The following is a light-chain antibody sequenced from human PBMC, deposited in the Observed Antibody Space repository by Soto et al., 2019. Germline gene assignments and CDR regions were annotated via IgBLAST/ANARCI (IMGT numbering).Light chain of an antibody. V-gene: IGKV1-39*01. Sequence: DIQMPQSPSSLSASLGDRVTITCRASQSISRYLNWYQQKPGKAPKLXXYAASSMQTGVPESCSGSGSGTDYTLTFSSLQTEDFATYCCQLSYDTLSLTFGQGTRLEIK. J-gene: IGKJ5*01. CDR2: AAS. CDR3: QLSYDTLSLT. CDR1: QSISRY.